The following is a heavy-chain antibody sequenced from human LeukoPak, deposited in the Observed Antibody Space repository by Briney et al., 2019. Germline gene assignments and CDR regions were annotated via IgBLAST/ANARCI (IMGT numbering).Heavy chain of an antibody. D-gene: IGHD3-10*01. CDR1: GGSISSSSYY. V-gene: IGHV4-39*07. J-gene: IGHJ4*02. CDR3: ARGRTMVRGRFDY. CDR2: IYYSGST. Sequence: SETLSLTCTVSGGSISSSSYYWGWIRQPPGKGLEWIGSIYYSGSTYYNPSLKSRVTISVDTSKNQFSLKLSSVTAAVTAVYYCARGRTMVRGRFDYWGQGTLVTVSS.